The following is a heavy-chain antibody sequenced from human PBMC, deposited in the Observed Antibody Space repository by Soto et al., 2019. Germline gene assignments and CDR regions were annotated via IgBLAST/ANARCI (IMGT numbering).Heavy chain of an antibody. CDR1: GGSFSGYY. J-gene: IGHJ5*02. D-gene: IGHD3-9*01. Sequence: SETLSLTCAFHGGSFSGYYWSWIRQPPGKGLEWIGEINHSGSTNYNPSLKSRVTISVDTPKNQFSLKLSSVTAADTAVYYCARGPDHYDILTGYYSRPNWFDPWGQGTLVTVSS. CDR3: ARGPDHYDILTGYYSRPNWFDP. V-gene: IGHV4-34*01. CDR2: INHSGST.